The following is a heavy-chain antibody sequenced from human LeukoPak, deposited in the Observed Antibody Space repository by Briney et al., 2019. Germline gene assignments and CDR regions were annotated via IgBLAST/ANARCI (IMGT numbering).Heavy chain of an antibody. J-gene: IGHJ2*01. V-gene: IGHV4-34*01. CDR1: SGSFSSYY. Sequence: SETLSLTCAVYSGSFSSYYWSWIRQPPGKGLEWIGEINHSGATNYNPSLKSLVTMSVETSKNQFFLKLRSLTAADTAVYYCARGPRRYTSGWLDWYFDLWGRGTLVIVSS. CDR3: ARGPRRYTSGWLDWYFDL. D-gene: IGHD6-19*01. CDR2: INHSGAT.